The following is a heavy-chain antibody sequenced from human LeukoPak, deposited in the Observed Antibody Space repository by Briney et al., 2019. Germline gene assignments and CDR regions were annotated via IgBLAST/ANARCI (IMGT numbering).Heavy chain of an antibody. CDR3: ARIYNDTSGNHNQAFDM. D-gene: IGHD3-22*01. V-gene: IGHV4-34*01. Sequence: KPSETLSLTCAVYGGSFSGYYWSWIRRPPGRGLEWIGEFNLGGGTNYNPSLKSRLTISVDASTSQVSLKLNSVTPVDTAMYYCARIYNDTSGNHNQAFDMWGQGTMVTVSS. CDR2: FNLGGGT. J-gene: IGHJ3*02. CDR1: GGSFSGYY.